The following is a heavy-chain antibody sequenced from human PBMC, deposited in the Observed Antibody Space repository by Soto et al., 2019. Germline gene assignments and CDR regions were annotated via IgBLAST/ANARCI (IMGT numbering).Heavy chain of an antibody. Sequence: QDQLVQSGAEVKKPGASVNISCQASGFTFSDTLINWVRQGPGQRLEWMGWINPANGNTRYSESFQCRVSINSLSTASTSYVALSVLPSEDKAVYCCARGIGSVSPRAVEAVDVWGQGT. J-gene: IGHJ3*01. V-gene: IGHV1-3*01. D-gene: IGHD1-26*01. CDR3: ARGIGSVSPRAVEAVDV. CDR1: GFTFSDTL. CDR2: INPANGNT.